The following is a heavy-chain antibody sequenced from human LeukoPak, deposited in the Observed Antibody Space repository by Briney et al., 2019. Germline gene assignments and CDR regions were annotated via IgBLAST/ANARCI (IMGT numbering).Heavy chain of an antibody. CDR1: GYTFTGYY. J-gene: IGHJ4*02. D-gene: IGHD1-26*01. V-gene: IGHV1-2*02. CDR2: INPNSGGT. CDR3: ARARGARPPFDY. Sequence: ASVKVSCKASGYTFTGYYMHWVRQAPGQGLEWMGWINPNSGGTNYAQKFQGRVTMTRDTSISTAYMELSRLRSDDTAVYYCARARGARPPFDYWGQGTLVTVSS.